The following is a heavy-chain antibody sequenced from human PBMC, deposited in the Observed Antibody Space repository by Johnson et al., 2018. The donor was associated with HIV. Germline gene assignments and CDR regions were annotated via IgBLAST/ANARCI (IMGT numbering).Heavy chain of an antibody. CDR2: ISYDGSNK. Sequence: QVQLVESGGGVVQPGRSLRLSCAASGFTFSYYAMHWVRQAPGKGLEWVAVISYDGSNKYYADSVKGRFTISRDNSKNTLYLQMTSLRAEDTALYYCAKVYGFDYGDYYDAFDIWGQGTMVTVSS. CDR3: AKVYGFDYGDYYDAFDI. D-gene: IGHD4-17*01. CDR1: GFTFSYYA. J-gene: IGHJ3*02. V-gene: IGHV3-30*04.